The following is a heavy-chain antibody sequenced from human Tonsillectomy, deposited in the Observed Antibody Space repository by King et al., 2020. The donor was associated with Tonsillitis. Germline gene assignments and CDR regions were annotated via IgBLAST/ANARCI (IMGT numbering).Heavy chain of an antibody. Sequence: QLVQSGAEVKKPGASVRVSCKASGYNFINYYMFWVRQAPGQGLEWMGRINPSADSTSYAKKFQDRFTMTRDTSTSTVYMELSSLTYEDTAVYYCAREGDYDVLTGYQPSMDVWGQGTTVTVSS. CDR1: GYNFINYY. J-gene: IGHJ6*02. D-gene: IGHD3-9*01. V-gene: IGHV1-46*01. CDR2: INPSADST. CDR3: AREGDYDVLTGYQPSMDV.